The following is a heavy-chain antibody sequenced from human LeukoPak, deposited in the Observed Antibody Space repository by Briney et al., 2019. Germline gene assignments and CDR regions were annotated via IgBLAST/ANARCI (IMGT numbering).Heavy chain of an antibody. V-gene: IGHV3-48*01. Sequence: GGSLRLSCAASGFTFSSYSMNWVRQAPGKGLEWVSYISSSSSTIYYADSVKGRFTISRDNAKNSLYLQMNSLRAEDTAVYYCARAEDYDFWSGYYCYWGQGTLVTVSS. CDR2: ISSSSSTI. D-gene: IGHD3-3*01. CDR3: ARAEDYDFWSGYYCY. CDR1: GFTFSSYS. J-gene: IGHJ4*02.